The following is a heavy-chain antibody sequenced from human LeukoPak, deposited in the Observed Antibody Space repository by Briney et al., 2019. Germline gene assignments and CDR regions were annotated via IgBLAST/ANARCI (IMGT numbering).Heavy chain of an antibody. J-gene: IGHJ4*02. V-gene: IGHV1-2*02. D-gene: IGHD5-12*01. CDR3: ATGVATAFTY. CDR1: GYTFTGYY. Sequence: ASVKVSCKASGYTFTGYYIHWVRRAPGQGLEWMAFINPDSGDSYSAPKFQGRVTMTRDTSISTASMEVSWLTSDDTAVYYCATGVATAFTYWGQGTLVIVSS. CDR2: INPDSGDS.